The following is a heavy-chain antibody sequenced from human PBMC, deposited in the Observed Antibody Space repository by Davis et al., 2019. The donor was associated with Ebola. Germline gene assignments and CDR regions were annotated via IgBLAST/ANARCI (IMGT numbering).Heavy chain of an antibody. CDR1: GYTFTSYD. CDR2: MNPNSGNT. CDR3: ARKRGTTVTTDNWFDP. Sequence: AASVKVSCKASGYTFTSYDINWVRQATGQGLEWMGSMNPNSGNTGYAQKFQGRVTMTRNTSISTAYMELSSLRSEDTAVYYCARKRGTTVTTDNWFDPWGQGTLVTVSS. J-gene: IGHJ5*02. V-gene: IGHV1-8*01. D-gene: IGHD4-17*01.